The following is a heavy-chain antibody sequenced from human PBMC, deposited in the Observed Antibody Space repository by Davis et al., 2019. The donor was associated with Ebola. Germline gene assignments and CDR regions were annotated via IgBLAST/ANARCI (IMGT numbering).Heavy chain of an antibody. D-gene: IGHD2-8*01. CDR3: AEGGTNNFLGAN. V-gene: IGHV3-23*01. J-gene: IGHJ4*02. CDR1: GFTFSNYA. CDR2: ISVTGADI. Sequence: PGGSLRLSCAASGFTFSNYAMYWVRQAPGGGLEWVAGISVTGADIKYADSVRGRFSISRDDSKNTLYLQMDSLRAEDTAVFYCAEGGTNNFLGANWGQGTLVTVSS.